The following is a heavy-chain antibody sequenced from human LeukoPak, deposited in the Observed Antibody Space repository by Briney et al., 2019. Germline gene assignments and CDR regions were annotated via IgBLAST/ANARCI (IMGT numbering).Heavy chain of an antibody. CDR1: GFTFSSFE. V-gene: IGHV3-48*03. Sequence: PGGSLRLSCAASGFTFSSFEMNWVRQAPGKGLEWVSYISSSGNIIYYADSVKGRFTISRDNAKNSLYLQMNSLRVEDTALYYCARARWVSGSYSDAFDIWGQGTMVTVPS. D-gene: IGHD1-26*01. J-gene: IGHJ3*02. CDR3: ARARWVSGSYSDAFDI. CDR2: ISSSGNII.